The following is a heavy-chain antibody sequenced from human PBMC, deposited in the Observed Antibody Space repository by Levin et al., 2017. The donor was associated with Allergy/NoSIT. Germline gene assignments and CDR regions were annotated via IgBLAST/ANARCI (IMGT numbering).Heavy chain of an antibody. V-gene: IGHV3-30*03. CDR2: ISYDGSNK. J-gene: IGHJ6*02. CDR3: AALGDNWNDYDYYYGMDV. D-gene: IGHD1-1*01. Sequence: GESLKISCAASGFTFSSYGMHWVRQAPGKGLEWVAVISYDGSNKYYADSVKGRFTISRDNSKNTLYLQMNSLRAEDTAVYYCAALGDNWNDYDYYYGMDVWGQGTTVTVSS. CDR1: GFTFSSYG.